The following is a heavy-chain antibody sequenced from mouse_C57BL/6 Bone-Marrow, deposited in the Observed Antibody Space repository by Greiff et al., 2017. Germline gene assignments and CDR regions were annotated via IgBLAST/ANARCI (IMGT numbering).Heavy chain of an antibody. V-gene: IGHV5-12*01. CDR1: GFTFSDYY. Sequence: EVQLVESGGGLVQPGGSLKLSCAASGFTFSDYYMYWVRQTPETRLEWVAYISNGGGSTYYPDTVKGRFTISRDNAKNTLYLQMSRLKSEDTAMYYCARDYYGSSDYWGQGTTLTVSS. D-gene: IGHD1-1*01. CDR3: ARDYYGSSDY. CDR2: ISNGGGST. J-gene: IGHJ2*01.